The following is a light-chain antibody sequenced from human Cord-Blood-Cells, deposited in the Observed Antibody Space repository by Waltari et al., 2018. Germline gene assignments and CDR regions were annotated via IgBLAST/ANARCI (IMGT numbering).Light chain of an antibody. V-gene: IGKV1-39*01. J-gene: IGKJ4*01. Sequence: DIQMTQYPSSLSASVGDRVTITCRASQSISSYLNWYQQKPGKAPKLLIYAASSLQSGVPSRCSGSGSVTDFTLTISSLQPEDFATYYCQQSYSTPLTFGGGTKVEIK. CDR3: QQSYSTPLT. CDR1: QSISSY. CDR2: AAS.